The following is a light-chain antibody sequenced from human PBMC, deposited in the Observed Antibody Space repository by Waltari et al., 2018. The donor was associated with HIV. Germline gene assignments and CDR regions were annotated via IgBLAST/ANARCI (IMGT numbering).Light chain of an antibody. CDR2: DNY. Sequence: QSVLTQPPSVSAASGQRITISCSGSSSNIANNFVSWYQQFPQTAPKLRIYDNYKLPSGNSDRVSGSKSGTSASLAISGLQPADEADYYCGTWDNSLEIWVFGGGTKVTVV. J-gene: IGLJ3*02. CDR1: SSNIANNF. V-gene: IGLV1-51*01. CDR3: GTWDNSLEIWV.